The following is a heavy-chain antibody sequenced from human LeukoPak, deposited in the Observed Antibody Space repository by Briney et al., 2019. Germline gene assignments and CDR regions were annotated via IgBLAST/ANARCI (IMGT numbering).Heavy chain of an antibody. V-gene: IGHV3-23*01. D-gene: IGHD3-22*01. CDR3: VKAIRPFNSGNYYSCLDY. CDR2: ISDNA. J-gene: IGHJ4*02. CDR1: GFTFRNYV. Sequence: GGSLRLSCAASGFTFRNYVIHWVRQTPGKGLEWVPTISDNAYYADSVKGRFTISRDNSKDTLHLQMNSLRAEDTALYYCVKAIRPFNSGNYYSCLDYWGQGSLVTVSS.